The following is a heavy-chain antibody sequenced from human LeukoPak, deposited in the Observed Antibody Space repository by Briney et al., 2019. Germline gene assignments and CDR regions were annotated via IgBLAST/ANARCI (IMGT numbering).Heavy chain of an antibody. J-gene: IGHJ3*01. Sequence: PSETLSLTCTVSGXSISSNYGNWIRQPPGKGLEWMGYIYYTGSTSYNPSLKNRVTISADTSKNQFSLRLTSVTAADTAVYYCARGLIVVANTGTFDFWGQGTMVTVSS. CDR2: IYYTGST. V-gene: IGHV4-59*01. CDR1: GXSISSNY. CDR3: ARGLIVVANTGTFDF. D-gene: IGHD3-22*01.